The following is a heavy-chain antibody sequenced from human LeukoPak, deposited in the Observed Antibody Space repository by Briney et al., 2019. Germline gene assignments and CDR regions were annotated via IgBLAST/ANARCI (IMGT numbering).Heavy chain of an antibody. J-gene: IGHJ6*03. CDR1: GYTFTSYG. V-gene: IGHV1-18*01. Sequence: ASVKVSCKASGYTFTSYGISWVRQAPGQGLEWMGWINAYNGNTNYAQKLQGRATMTTDTSTSTAYMELRSLRSDDTAVYYRARLAPPYYYYMDVWGKGTTVTVSS. D-gene: IGHD5-12*01. CDR3: ARLAPPYYYYMDV. CDR2: INAYNGNT.